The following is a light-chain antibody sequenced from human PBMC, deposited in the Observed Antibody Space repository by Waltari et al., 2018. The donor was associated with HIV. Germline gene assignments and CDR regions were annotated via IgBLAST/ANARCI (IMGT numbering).Light chain of an antibody. CDR1: SSDVGRYDY. Sequence: QSALTQPASVSGSPGQSITISCTGTSSDVGRYDYVSWYQQHQGKAPKFMIYEVSNRTAGVPNRFAGSKPGNTASLTISGLQAEDEADYYCSSYTSISTLVFGGGTKLTVL. CDR2: EVS. V-gene: IGLV2-14*01. J-gene: IGLJ3*02. CDR3: SSYTSISTLV.